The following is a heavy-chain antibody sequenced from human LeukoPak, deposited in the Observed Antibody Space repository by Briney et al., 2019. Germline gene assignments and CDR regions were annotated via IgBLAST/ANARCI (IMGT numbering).Heavy chain of an antibody. CDR2: VYYSGST. CDR3: ARIHRYCSGGACYVLDN. Sequence: SETLSLTCVVSGGSVSGYYWGWIRQPPGRGLGWIGYVYYSGSTNYNPSFTSRITISVDTSRNQFSLQLSSVTAADTAVYYCARIHRYCSGGACYVLDNWGQGTLVAVSS. V-gene: IGHV4-59*02. J-gene: IGHJ4*02. D-gene: IGHD2-15*01. CDR1: GGSVSGYY.